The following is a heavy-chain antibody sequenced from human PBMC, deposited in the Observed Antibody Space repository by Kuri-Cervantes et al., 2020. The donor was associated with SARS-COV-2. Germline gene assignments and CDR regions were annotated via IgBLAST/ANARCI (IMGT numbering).Heavy chain of an antibody. D-gene: IGHD6-13*01. CDR2: IIPIFGTP. Sequence: SVKVSCKASGGTFSSYAISWVRQAPGQGLEWMGGIIPIFGTPNYAQKFQGRVTITTDESTSTAYMELSSLRSEDTAVYYCASLYFDDSSSEDYAFDIWGQGTMVTVSS. J-gene: IGHJ3*02. CDR1: GGTFSSYA. V-gene: IGHV1-69*05. CDR3: ASLYFDDSSSEDYAFDI.